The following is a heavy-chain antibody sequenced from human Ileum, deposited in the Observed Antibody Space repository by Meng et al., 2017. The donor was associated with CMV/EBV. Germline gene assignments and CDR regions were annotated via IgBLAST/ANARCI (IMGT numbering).Heavy chain of an antibody. D-gene: IGHD3-3*01. CDR3: ARAPIFGVVTPPDY. J-gene: IGHJ4*02. CDR1: GGTFSSYA. Sequence: ASGGTFSSYAISWVRQAPGQGLEWMGGIIPIFGTANYAQKFQGRVTITTDESTSTAYMELSSLRSEDTAVYYCARAPIFGVVTPPDYWGQGTLVTVSS. V-gene: IGHV1-69*05. CDR2: IIPIFGTA.